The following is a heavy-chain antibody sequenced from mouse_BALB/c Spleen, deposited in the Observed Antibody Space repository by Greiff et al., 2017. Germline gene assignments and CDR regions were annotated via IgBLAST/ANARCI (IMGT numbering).Heavy chain of an antibody. Sequence: EVQLQESGAELVKPGASVKLSCTASGFNIKDTYMHWVKQRPEQGLEWIGRIDPANGNTKYDPKFQGKATITADTSSNTAYLQLSSLTSEDTAVYYCARSYGVRYFDYWGQGTTLTVSS. V-gene: IGHV14-3*02. J-gene: IGHJ2*01. CDR2: IDPANGNT. D-gene: IGHD1-1*01. CDR1: GFNIKDTY. CDR3: ARSYGVRYFDY.